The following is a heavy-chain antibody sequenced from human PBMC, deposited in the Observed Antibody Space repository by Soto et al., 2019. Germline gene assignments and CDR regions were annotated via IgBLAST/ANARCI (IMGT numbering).Heavy chain of an antibody. CDR1: GGSFSGYY. J-gene: IGHJ4*02. D-gene: IGHD3-22*01. V-gene: IGHV4-34*01. Sequence: QVQLQQWGAGLLKPSETLSLTCAVYGGSFSGYYWSWIRQPPGKGLEWIGEINHSGSTNYNPSLKSRVTISVDTSKNQFSLKLSSVTAADTAVYYCARGSHYYDSSGYLYWGQGTLVTVSS. CDR2: INHSGST. CDR3: ARGSHYYDSSGYLY.